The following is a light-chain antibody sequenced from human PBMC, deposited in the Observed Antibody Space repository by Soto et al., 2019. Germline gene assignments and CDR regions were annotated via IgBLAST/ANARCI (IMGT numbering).Light chain of an antibody. V-gene: IGKV3-15*01. J-gene: IGKJ1*01. CDR1: QSVGSN. Sequence: EIVMTQSPATLSVSPGERATLSCRARQSVGSNLAWYQQKPGQAPRLLIYGASTRAAGIPARFSGSGSGTSSPLIISSLPSDDAAVYCCQQYNTRWTFGPGTKVEIK. CDR2: GAS. CDR3: QQYNTRWT.